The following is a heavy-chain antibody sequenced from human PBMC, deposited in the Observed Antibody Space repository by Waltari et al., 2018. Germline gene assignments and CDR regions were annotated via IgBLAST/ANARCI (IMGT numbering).Heavy chain of an antibody. V-gene: IGHV4-61*02. CDR1: GCSISSGIYY. J-gene: IGHJ5*02. D-gene: IGHD3-9*01. CDR2: IYTSGST. CDR3: ARVNKYYDILTGSINNWFDP. Sequence: QVQLQESGPGLVKPSQTLSLTCTVSGCSISSGIYYWCWHRQPAGKGLGWIGRIYTSGSTNYNPSLKSRVTISVDTSKNQFSLKLSSVTAADTAVYYCARVNKYYDILTGSINNWFDPWGQGTLVTVSS.